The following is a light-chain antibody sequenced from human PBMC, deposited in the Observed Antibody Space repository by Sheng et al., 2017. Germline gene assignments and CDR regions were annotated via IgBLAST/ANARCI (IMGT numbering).Light chain of an antibody. J-gene: IGKJ1*01. CDR2: EAS. Sequence: EIVLTQSPATLSLSPGERATLSCRASQGVGAYLAWYQQKPGQAPRLLIYEASNRATGIPARFSGSGSGTDFTLTISSLXPEDFAVYYCQQYGSSPPWTFGQGTKVEI. CDR3: QQYGSSPPWT. V-gene: IGKV3-11*01. CDR1: QGVGAY.